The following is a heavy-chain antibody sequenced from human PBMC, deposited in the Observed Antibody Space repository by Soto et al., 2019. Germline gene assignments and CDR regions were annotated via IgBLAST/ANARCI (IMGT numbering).Heavy chain of an antibody. CDR1: GGSISSGGYY. CDR3: ARDGYPYYYGSGKIYYYGMDV. V-gene: IGHV4-31*03. D-gene: IGHD3-10*01. Sequence: PSETLSLTCTVSGGSISSGGYYWSWIRQHPGKGLEWIGYIYYSGSTYYNPSLKSRVTISVDTSKNQFSLKLSSVTAADTAVYYCARDGYPYYYGSGKIYYYGMDVWGQGTTVTVSS. J-gene: IGHJ6*02. CDR2: IYYSGST.